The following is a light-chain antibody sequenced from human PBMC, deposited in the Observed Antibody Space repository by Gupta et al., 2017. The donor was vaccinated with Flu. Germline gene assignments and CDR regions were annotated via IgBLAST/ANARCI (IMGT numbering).Light chain of an antibody. CDR1: SSDVGSYNL. CDR2: EVS. J-gene: IGLJ3*02. Sequence: QSALTQPASVSGSPGQSITISCTGTSSDVGSYNLVSWYQQHPGKAPKLMIYEVSKRPSGVSNRLSGSKSGNTASLTISGLQTEDEADYYCCSYTTSSTWVFGGGTKLTVL. CDR3: CSYTTSSTWV. V-gene: IGLV2-23*02.